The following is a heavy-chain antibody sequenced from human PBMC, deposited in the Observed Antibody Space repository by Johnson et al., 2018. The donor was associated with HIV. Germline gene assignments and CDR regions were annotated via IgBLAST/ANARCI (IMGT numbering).Heavy chain of an antibody. CDR1: GFTFSNYW. D-gene: IGHD2-15*01. V-gene: IGHV3-48*01. Sequence: VQLVESGGGLAQPGGSLRLSCGASGFTFSNYWMSWVRQAPGKGLEWVSYIRYSASSMFYADSLQGRFTISRDNSKNTLYLQMNSLRAEDTAVYYCARSQVAATSEGAFDIWGQGTMVTVSS. CDR2: IRYSASSM. J-gene: IGHJ3*02. CDR3: ARSQVAATSEGAFDI.